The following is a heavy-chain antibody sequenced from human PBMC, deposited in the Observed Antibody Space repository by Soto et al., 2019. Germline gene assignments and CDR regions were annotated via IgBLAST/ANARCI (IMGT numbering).Heavy chain of an antibody. CDR1: GFAFRGSA. J-gene: IGHJ2*01. Sequence: GGSLRLSCAASGFAFRGSAIYWVRQASGKGPEWVGRIRSKGHNYATEYAASVKGRFTISRDDSKNTAYLQMNSLQTEDTAVYYCTRDLFSYDYSGILWFDLWGRGTLVTVSS. D-gene: IGHD3-16*01. CDR2: IRSKGHNYAT. V-gene: IGHV3-73*01. CDR3: TRDLFSYDYSGILWFDL.